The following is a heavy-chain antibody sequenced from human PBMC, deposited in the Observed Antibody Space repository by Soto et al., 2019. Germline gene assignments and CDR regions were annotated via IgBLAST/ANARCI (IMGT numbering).Heavy chain of an antibody. CDR1: GGSISSYY. CDR3: ARVGGAPLGAFDI. CDR2: IYYSGST. D-gene: IGHD1-26*01. V-gene: IGHV4-59*01. J-gene: IGHJ3*02. Sequence: SETLSLTCTVSGGSISSYYWSWIRQPPGKGLEWIGYIYYSGSTNYNPSLTSRVTVSVDTSKNQFSLKLSSVTAADTAVYYCARVGGAPLGAFDIWGQGTMVTVSS.